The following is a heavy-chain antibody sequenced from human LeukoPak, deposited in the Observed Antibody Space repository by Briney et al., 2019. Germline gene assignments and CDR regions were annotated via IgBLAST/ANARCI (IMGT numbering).Heavy chain of an antibody. V-gene: IGHV4-59*01. CDR2: IYYSGST. D-gene: IGHD6-13*01. CDR3: ARGVYSSIGY. CDR1: GGSISSYY. J-gene: IGHJ4*02. Sequence: SETLSLTCTVSGGSISSYYWSWIRQPPGQGLEWIGYIYYSGSTNYNPSLKSRVTISVDTSKNQFSLKLSSVTAADTGVYYCARGVYSSIGYWGQGTLVTVSS.